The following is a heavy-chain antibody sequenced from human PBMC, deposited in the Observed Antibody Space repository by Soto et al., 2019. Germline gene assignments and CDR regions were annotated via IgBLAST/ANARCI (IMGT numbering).Heavy chain of an antibody. J-gene: IGHJ6*03. CDR2: MSPNSGNT. Sequence: ASVKVSCKASGYTFTIYDINWVRQATGQGLEWMGWMSPNSGNTGYAQKFQGRVTMTRNTSISTAYMELSSLRSEDTAVYYCARGVSGSFYYYYYMDVWGKGTTVTVSS. CDR3: ARGVSGSFYYYYYMDV. CDR1: GYTFTIYD. D-gene: IGHD3-3*01. V-gene: IGHV1-8*01.